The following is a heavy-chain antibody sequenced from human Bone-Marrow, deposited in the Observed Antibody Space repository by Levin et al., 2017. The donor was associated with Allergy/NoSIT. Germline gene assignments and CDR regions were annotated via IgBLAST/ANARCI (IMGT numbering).Heavy chain of an antibody. CDR3: ARDSAAVPGYSYGHYGMDV. CDR1: GGTFSSYA. Sequence: SVKVSCKASGGTFSSYAISWVRQAPGQGLEWMGGIIPIFGTANYAQKFQGRVTITADESTSTAYMELSSLRSEDTAVYYCARDSAAVPGYSYGHYGMDVWGQGTTVTVSS. V-gene: IGHV1-69*13. J-gene: IGHJ6*02. D-gene: IGHD5-18*01. CDR2: IIPIFGTA.